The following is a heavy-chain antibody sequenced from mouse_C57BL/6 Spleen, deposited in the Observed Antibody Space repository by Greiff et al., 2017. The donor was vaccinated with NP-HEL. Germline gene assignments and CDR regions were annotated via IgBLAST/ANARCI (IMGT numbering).Heavy chain of an antibody. D-gene: IGHD3-3*01. V-gene: IGHV1-26*01. Sequence: EVQLQQSGPELVKPGASVKISCKASGYTFTDYYMNWVKQSHGKSLEWIGDINPNNGGTSYNQKFKGKATLTVDKSSSTAYMELRSLTSEDSAVYYCARDLGGAMDYWGQGTSVTVSS. J-gene: IGHJ4*01. CDR1: GYTFTDYY. CDR3: ARDLGGAMDY. CDR2: INPNNGGT.